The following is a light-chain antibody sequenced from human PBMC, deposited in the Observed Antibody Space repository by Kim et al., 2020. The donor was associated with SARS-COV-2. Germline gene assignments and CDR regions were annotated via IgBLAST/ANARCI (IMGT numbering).Light chain of an antibody. Sequence: QSALTQPASVSGSPGQSITISCTGTYSDIGSFAYVYWYQQYPGKAPRLIIHDVTERPSGISNRFSGSRSGNTASLTISGLQAEDEADYHCSSYTLTSTWVFGGGTQLTVL. CDR1: YSDIGSFAY. V-gene: IGLV2-14*03. CDR2: DVT. CDR3: SSYTLTSTWV. J-gene: IGLJ3*02.